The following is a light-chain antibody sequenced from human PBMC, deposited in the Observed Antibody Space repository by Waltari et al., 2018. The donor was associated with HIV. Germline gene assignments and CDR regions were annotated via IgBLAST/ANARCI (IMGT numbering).Light chain of an antibody. J-gene: IGLJ1*01. Sequence: QSVLTQPPSASGTLGQSVTISCPGSSSKVGRKPVSWFQQVSGTAPKLLIYRDYQRRSGIPDRFSGSKSGASASLTISGLRSEDEADYYCVAWDDSLSGYVFGTGTKVSVL. CDR3: VAWDDSLSGYV. CDR1: SSKVGRKP. CDR2: RDY. V-gene: IGLV1-47*01.